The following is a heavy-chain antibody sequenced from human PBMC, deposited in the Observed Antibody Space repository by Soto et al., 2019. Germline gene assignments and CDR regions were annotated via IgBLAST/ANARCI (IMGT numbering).Heavy chain of an antibody. CDR3: ARSSGSTYYGMDV. Sequence: QVQLVQSGAEVKKPGSSVKVSCKASGGTFSSYTISWVRQAPGQGLEWMGRIIPILGIANYAQKFQGRVTITADKSTSTAYMELSSLRSEDTAVYYCARSSGSTYYGMDVWGQGTTVTVSS. V-gene: IGHV1-69*02. J-gene: IGHJ6*02. CDR2: IIPILGIA. CDR1: GGTFSSYT.